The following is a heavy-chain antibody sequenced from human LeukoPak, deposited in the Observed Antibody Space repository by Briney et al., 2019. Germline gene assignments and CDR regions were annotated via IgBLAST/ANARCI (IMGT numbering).Heavy chain of an antibody. CDR3: AREGHTSGRAGCFDY. J-gene: IGHJ4*02. CDR2: ISTDGNNT. V-gene: IGHV3-30*04. CDR1: GITLSNSV. D-gene: IGHD3-22*01. Sequence: GGSLRLSCAASGITLSNSVIHWVRQAPDKGLEWVALISTDGNNTPYADCVKGRCTISKDNSKNTVYLQMNSLTTEDTAIYYCAREGHTSGRAGCFDYWGQGTLVTVSS.